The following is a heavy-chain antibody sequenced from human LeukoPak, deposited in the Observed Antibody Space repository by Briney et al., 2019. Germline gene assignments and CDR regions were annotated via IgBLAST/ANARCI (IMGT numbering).Heavy chain of an antibody. CDR2: INHSGST. CDR3: TTESSGWNAEGMDV. J-gene: IGHJ6*04. D-gene: IGHD6-19*01. CDR1: GGSFSGYY. V-gene: IGHV4-34*01. Sequence: SETLSLTCAVYGGSFSGYYWSWIRQPPGKGLEWIGEINHSGSTNYNPSLKSRVTISADTSKNQFSLTLTSVTAADTAVYYCTTESSGWNAEGMDVWGKGTTVTVSS.